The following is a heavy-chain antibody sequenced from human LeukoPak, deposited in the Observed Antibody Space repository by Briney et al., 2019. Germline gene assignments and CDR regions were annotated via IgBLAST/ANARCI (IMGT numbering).Heavy chain of an antibody. CDR2: ISYDRSNK. V-gene: IGHV3-30*18. D-gene: IGHD3-3*01. CDR1: GFIFSTYD. J-gene: IGHJ4*02. Sequence: PGRSLRLSCAASGFIFSTYDMHWVRQAPGKGLEWVAVISYDRSNKYYADSVKGRFTISRDNSKNTLYLQMNSLRAEDTAVYYCAKSYYDFWSGYYQTFDYWGQGTLVTVSS. CDR3: AKSYYDFWSGYYQTFDY.